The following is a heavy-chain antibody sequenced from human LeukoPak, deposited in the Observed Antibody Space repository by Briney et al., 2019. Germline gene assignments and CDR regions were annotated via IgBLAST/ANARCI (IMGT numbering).Heavy chain of an antibody. CDR1: GFTFSSYG. V-gene: IGHV3-33*01. J-gene: IGHJ4*02. D-gene: IGHD2-15*01. CDR2: IWYGGSSK. CDR3: ARVEDSRLGGYFDY. Sequence: GGSLRLSCAASGFTFSSYGMHWVRQAPGKGLEWVAVIWYGGSSKYYADSVKGRFTISRDNSKNTLYLQMNSLRAEDTAVYYCARVEDSRLGGYFDYWGQGTLVTVSS.